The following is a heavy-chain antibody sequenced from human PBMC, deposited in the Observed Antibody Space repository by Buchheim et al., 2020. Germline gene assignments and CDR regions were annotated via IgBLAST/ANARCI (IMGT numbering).Heavy chain of an antibody. CDR3: ARAATGYFFDY. CDR1: GMTFSGSW. J-gene: IGHJ4*02. D-gene: IGHD3-9*01. V-gene: IGHV3-7*01. Sequence: EVQLVESGGGSVQPGGSLRLSCAASGMTFSGSWMSWVRQAPGKGLERVAYIKQGGGEKNYADSVRGRFTISRDHAKNSLYLQMNSLRAEDTAVYYCARAATGYFFDYWGQGTL. CDR2: IKQGGGEK.